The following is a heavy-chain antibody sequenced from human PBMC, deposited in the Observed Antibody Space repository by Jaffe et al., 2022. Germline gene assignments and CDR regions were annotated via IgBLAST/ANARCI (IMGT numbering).Heavy chain of an antibody. V-gene: IGHV3-9*01. CDR2: ISYNSGSR. Sequence: EVQLVESGGGLVQPGRSLRLSCAASGFTFNDYAMHWVRQAPGKGLEWVSGISYNSGSRGYADSVKGRFTISRDNAKKSLYLQMNRLRAEDTALYYCVKDISDSFGVIVNYFDHWGQGTLVTVSS. J-gene: IGHJ4*02. CDR3: VKDISDSFGVIVNYFDH. CDR1: GFTFNDYA. D-gene: IGHD3-3*01.